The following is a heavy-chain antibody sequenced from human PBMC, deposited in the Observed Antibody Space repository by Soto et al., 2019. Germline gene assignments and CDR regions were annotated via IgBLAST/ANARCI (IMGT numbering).Heavy chain of an antibody. CDR2: IIPIFHTA. D-gene: IGHD2-8*01. Sequence: QVQLVQSGAEVKKPGSSVKVSCKASGDTFNSYAFSWVRQAPGQGLEWMGGIIPIFHTAKYAQKFQGRVTVPADVSTSTVYLELSGLRSDDTAVYYCARGPTMVSHNWYFDLWGHGTLVTVSS. V-gene: IGHV1-69*01. J-gene: IGHJ2*01. CDR1: GDTFNSYA. CDR3: ARGPTMVSHNWYFDL.